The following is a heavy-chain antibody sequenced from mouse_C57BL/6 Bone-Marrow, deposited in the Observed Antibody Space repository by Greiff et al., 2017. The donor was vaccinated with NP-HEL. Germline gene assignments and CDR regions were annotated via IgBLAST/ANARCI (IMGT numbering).Heavy chain of an antibody. CDR3: ARYRIYYGYDFDY. Sequence: EVQGVESGGGLVQPGGSLSLSCAASGFTFTDYYMSWVRQPPGKALEWLGFIRNKANGYTTEYSASVKGRFTISRDNSQSILYLQMNALRAEDSATYYCARYRIYYGYDFDYWGQGTTLTVSS. D-gene: IGHD2-2*01. V-gene: IGHV7-3*01. J-gene: IGHJ2*01. CDR1: GFTFTDYY. CDR2: IRNKANGYTT.